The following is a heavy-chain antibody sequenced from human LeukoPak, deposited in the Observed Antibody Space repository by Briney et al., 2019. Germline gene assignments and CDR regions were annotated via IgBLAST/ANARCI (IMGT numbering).Heavy chain of an antibody. D-gene: IGHD1-1*01. CDR2: IIPIFGTA. CDR1: GGTFSSYA. V-gene: IGHV1-69*13. J-gene: IGHJ4*02. CDR3: ARESHETREDY. Sequence: GASVKVSCKASGGTFSSYAISWVRQAPGQGLEWMGGIIPIFGTANYAQKFQGRVTITADESTSTAYMELRSLRSDDTAMYYCARESHETREDYWGQGTLVTVSS.